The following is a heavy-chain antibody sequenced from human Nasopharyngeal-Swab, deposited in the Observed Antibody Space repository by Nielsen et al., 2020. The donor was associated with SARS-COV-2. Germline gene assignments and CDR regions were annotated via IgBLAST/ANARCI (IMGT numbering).Heavy chain of an antibody. CDR2: TYYRPKWYN. V-gene: IGHV6-1*01. J-gene: IGHJ4*02. Sequence: ETLSLTCTLSGDSVSSNSAACHWIRKSPSRGLEWLGRTYYRPKWYNDYAVSVKSRITIHSDPSKNHFSLQLNSVTPEDTAVYYCARQIVPHYGVYFDYWGQGTLVTVSS. CDR1: GDSVSSNSAA. D-gene: IGHD4-17*01. CDR3: ARQIVPHYGVYFDY.